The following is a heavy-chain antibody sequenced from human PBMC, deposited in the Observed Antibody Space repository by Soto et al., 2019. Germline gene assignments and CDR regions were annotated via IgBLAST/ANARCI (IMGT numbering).Heavy chain of an antibody. CDR1: GFTFSDHY. D-gene: IGHD3-22*01. CDR3: AKSPGMYYYDSSGYYHYDY. Sequence: PGGSLRLSCAASGFTFSDHYMDWVRQAPGKGLEWVGRSRNRVQSYSTEYAESVKGRFTISRDDSQNSLYLQMNSLKTEDTAVYYCAKSPGMYYYDSSGYYHYDYWGQGTLVTVSS. CDR2: SRNRVQSYST. V-gene: IGHV3-72*01. J-gene: IGHJ4*02.